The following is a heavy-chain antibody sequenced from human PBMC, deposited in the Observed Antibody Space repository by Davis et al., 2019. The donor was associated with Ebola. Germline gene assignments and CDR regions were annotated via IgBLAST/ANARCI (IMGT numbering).Heavy chain of an antibody. CDR3: AKERRLLAGYYFDY. J-gene: IGHJ4*02. D-gene: IGHD3-10*01. Sequence: GESLKISCAASGFTFSSYAMHWVRQAPGKGLEWVAVISYDGSNKYYADSVKGRFTISRDNSKNTLYLQMNSLRAEDTAVYYCAKERRLLAGYYFDYWGQGTLVTVSS. V-gene: IGHV3-30-3*02. CDR2: ISYDGSNK. CDR1: GFTFSSYA.